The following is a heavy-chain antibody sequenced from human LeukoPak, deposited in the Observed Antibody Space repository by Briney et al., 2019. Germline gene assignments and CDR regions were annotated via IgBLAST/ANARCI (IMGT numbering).Heavy chain of an antibody. D-gene: IGHD2-15*01. CDR2: IYYSGST. Sequence: SETLSLTCTVSGGSIGSSSYYWGWIRPPPGKGLEWIGSIYYSGSTYYNPSLKSRVTISVDTSKNQFSLKLSSVTAADTAVYYCARREVVAVNNWFDPWGQGTLVTVSS. CDR3: ARREVVAVNNWFDP. V-gene: IGHV4-39*01. J-gene: IGHJ5*02. CDR1: GGSIGSSSYY.